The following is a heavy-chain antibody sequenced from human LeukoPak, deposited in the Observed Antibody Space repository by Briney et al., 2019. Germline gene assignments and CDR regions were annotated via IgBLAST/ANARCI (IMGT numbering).Heavy chain of an antibody. Sequence: PGGSLRLSCAASGFTFSSYSMNWVRQAPGKGLEWVAVIWYDGSNKYYADSVKGRFTISRDNSKNTLYLQMNSLRAEDTAVYYCAREDRGIVVVPLDYWGQGTLVTVSS. V-gene: IGHV3-33*08. CDR1: GFTFSSYS. CDR2: IWYDGSNK. J-gene: IGHJ4*02. D-gene: IGHD2-15*01. CDR3: AREDRGIVVVPLDY.